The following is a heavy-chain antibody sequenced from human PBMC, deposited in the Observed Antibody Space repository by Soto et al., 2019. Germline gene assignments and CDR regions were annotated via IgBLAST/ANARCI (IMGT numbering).Heavy chain of an antibody. Sequence: SETLSLTCTVSGGSISSVDYFWSWIRQPPGKGLEWIGYIYYSGSTYYNPSLQSGVTISVDTSKNQFSLKLSSVTAADTAVYYCARDRGSRYSSGTFDYWGQGTLVTVSS. J-gene: IGHJ4*02. CDR3: ARDRGSRYSSGTFDY. D-gene: IGHD3-22*01. V-gene: IGHV4-30-4*01. CDR1: GGSISSVDYF. CDR2: IYYSGST.